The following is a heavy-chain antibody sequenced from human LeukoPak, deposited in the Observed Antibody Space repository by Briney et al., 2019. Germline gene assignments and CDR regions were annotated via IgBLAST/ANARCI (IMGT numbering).Heavy chain of an antibody. D-gene: IGHD3-22*01. V-gene: IGHV4-59*01. CDR2: IYYSGST. J-gene: IGHJ3*01. CDR1: GRSFSGYY. CDR3: AGTYYYDSSAYYYP. Sequence: SETLSLTCAVYGRSFSGYYWSWIRQPPGKGLEWIGYIYYSGSTNYNPSLKSRVTISVDTSKNQFSLKLSSVTAADTAVYYCAGTYYYDSSAYYYPWGPGTMVTVSS.